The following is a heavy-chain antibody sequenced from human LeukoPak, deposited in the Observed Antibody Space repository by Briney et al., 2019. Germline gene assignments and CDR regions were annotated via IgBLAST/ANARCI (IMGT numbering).Heavy chain of an antibody. CDR3: ARGIPLGSDCSSTSCHAFDI. CDR1: GGSISSGDDY. V-gene: IGHV4-30-4*01. D-gene: IGHD2-2*01. Sequence: PSQTLSLTCTVSGGSISSGDDYWSWIRQPPGKGLEWLGYIYYSGSTYYNPSLKSRVTISVDTSKNQFSLKLSSVTAADTAVYYCARGIPLGSDCSSTSCHAFDIWGQGTMVTVSS. J-gene: IGHJ3*02. CDR2: IYYSGST.